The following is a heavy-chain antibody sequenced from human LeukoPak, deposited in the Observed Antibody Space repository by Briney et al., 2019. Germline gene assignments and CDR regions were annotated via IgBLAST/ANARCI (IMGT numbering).Heavy chain of an antibody. V-gene: IGHV7-4-1*02. CDR1: GYTFTSYA. J-gene: IGHJ4*02. CDR3: ARVPLPYDSSGYYRDY. D-gene: IGHD3-22*01. CDR2: INTNTGNP. Sequence: ASVKVPCKASGYTFTSYATNWVRQAPGQGLEWMGWINTNTGNPTYAQGFTGRFVFSLDTSVSTAYLQISSLKAEDTAVYYCARVPLPYDSSGYYRDYWGQGTLVTVSS.